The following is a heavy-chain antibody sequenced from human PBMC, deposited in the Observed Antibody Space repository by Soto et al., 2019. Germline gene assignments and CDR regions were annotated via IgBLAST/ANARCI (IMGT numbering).Heavy chain of an antibody. CDR1: GFTSSSDW. D-gene: IGHD3-3*01. J-gene: IGHJ6*02. V-gene: IGHV3-7*01. Sequence: PGMSLRLSCAASGFTSSSDWIPYIRQALEKGLEKVTNIKQDGSEKYYMDSVKGRFTISRDNAKNSLYLQMNSLRAEDTAVYYCARDRYSYYDFWSGSLPYYYYGMDVWGPGISVTVSS. CDR2: IKQDGSEK. CDR3: ARDRYSYYDFWSGSLPYYYYGMDV.